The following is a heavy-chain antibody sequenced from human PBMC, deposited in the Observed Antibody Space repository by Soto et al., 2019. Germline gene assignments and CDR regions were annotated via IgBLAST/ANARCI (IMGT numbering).Heavy chain of an antibody. CDR1: GGSISSSNW. CDR3: ARLPGYCSGDSCRIDY. Sequence: PSETLSLTCAVSGGSISSSNWWSWVRQPPGKGLEWIGEIYHTGSTSYNPSLKSRVTISVDRSKNQFSLKLSSVTAADTAVYFCARLPGYCSGDSCRIDYWGQGTLVTLSS. D-gene: IGHD2-15*01. V-gene: IGHV4-4*02. CDR2: IYHTGST. J-gene: IGHJ4*02.